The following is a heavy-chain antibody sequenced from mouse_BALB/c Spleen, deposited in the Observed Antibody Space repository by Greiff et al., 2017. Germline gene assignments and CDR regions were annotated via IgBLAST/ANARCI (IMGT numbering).Heavy chain of an antibody. Sequence: VQLQQSGAELVRSGASVKLSCTASGFNIKDYYMHWVKQRPEQGLEWIGWIDPENGDTEYAPKFQGKATMTADTSSNTAYLQLSSLTSEDTAVYYCNAAPGRDYWGQGTTLTVSS. J-gene: IGHJ2*01. V-gene: IGHV14-4*02. CDR2: IDPENGDT. CDR3: NAAPGRDY. CDR1: GFNIKDYY.